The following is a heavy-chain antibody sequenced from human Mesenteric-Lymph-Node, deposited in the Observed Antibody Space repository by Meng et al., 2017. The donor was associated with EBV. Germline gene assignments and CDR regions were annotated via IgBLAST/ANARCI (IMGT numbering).Heavy chain of an antibody. D-gene: IGHD6-6*01. V-gene: IGHV3-15*01. CDR2: IKSKTYGGTT. CDR3: TTEENSNE. Sequence: GQLVESGGDLVKPGRSIRPSCAASGFTFSNAYMTWVRQAPGKGLEWVGRIKSKTYGGTTDCAAPVKGRFTISRDDSKDTLYLQMNSLKTEDTAVYYCTTEENSNEWGQGTLVTVSS. CDR1: GFTFSNAY. J-gene: IGHJ4*02.